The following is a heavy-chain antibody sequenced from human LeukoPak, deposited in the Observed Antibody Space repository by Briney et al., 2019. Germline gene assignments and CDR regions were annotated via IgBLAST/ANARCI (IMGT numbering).Heavy chain of an antibody. J-gene: IGHJ4*02. Sequence: SVKVSCKASGGTFSSYAISWVRRAPGQGLEWMGGIIPIFGTANYAQKFQGRVTITTDESTSTAYMELSSLRSEDTAVYYCARDNGTSVSYGSGKAEDYWGQGTLVTVSS. V-gene: IGHV1-69*05. CDR3: ARDNGTSVSYGSGKAEDY. CDR2: IIPIFGTA. D-gene: IGHD3-10*01. CDR1: GGTFSSYA.